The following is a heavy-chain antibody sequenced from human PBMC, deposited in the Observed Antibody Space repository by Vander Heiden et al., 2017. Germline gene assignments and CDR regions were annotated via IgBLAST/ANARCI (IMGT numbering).Heavy chain of an antibody. Sequence: QVQLVQSGAEVKKPGSSVKVSCKASGGTFSSYAISWVRQAPGQGLEWMGGIIPIFGTANYAQKFQGRVTITADESTSTAYMELSSLRSEDTAVYYCARDLVRGVTQIYYYGMDVWGQGTTVTVSS. CDR1: GGTFSSYA. D-gene: IGHD3-10*01. J-gene: IGHJ6*02. V-gene: IGHV1-69*01. CDR2: IIPIFGTA. CDR3: ARDLVRGVTQIYYYGMDV.